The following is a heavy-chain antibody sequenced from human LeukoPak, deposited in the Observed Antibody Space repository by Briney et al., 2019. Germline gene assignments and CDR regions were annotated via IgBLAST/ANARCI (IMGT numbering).Heavy chain of an antibody. CDR3: AKAAGEWLVCSWFDT. V-gene: IGHV3-23*01. Sequence: GGSLRLSCAACGFTFCRYGMSWVRQPRGKGLEWVSGISGNSGTTYYAGSVRSRFTISRDNAKNSLYLQMKTLRQDDIPWYYCAKAAGEWLVCSWFDTWGQGNLVTVSS. CDR2: ISGNSGTT. D-gene: IGHD6-19*01. J-gene: IGHJ5*02. CDR1: GFTFCRYG.